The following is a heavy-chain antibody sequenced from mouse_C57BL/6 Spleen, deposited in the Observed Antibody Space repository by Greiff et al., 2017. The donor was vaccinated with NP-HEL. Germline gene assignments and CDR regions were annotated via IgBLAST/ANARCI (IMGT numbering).Heavy chain of an antibody. CDR1: GYTFTSYW. Sequence: VQLKQPGAELVMPGASVKLSCKASGYTFTSYWMHWVKQRPGQGLEWIGEIDPSDSYTNYNQKFKGKSTLTVDKSSSTAYMQLSSLTSEDSAVYYCARSLGYYAMDYWGQGTSVTVSS. CDR3: ARSLGYYAMDY. V-gene: IGHV1-69*01. J-gene: IGHJ4*01. CDR2: IDPSDSYT.